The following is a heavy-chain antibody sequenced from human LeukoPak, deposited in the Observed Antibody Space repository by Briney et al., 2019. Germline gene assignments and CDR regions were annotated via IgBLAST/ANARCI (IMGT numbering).Heavy chain of an antibody. J-gene: IGHJ4*02. D-gene: IGHD5-24*01. Sequence: SETLSLTCTVSGGSTSSSSYYWGWIRQPPGKGLEWIGSIYYSGSTYYNPSLKSRVTISVDTSKNQFSLKLSSVTAADTAVYYCARLRGLEMATISYFDYWGQGTLVTVSS. CDR1: GGSTSSSSYY. CDR2: IYYSGST. CDR3: ARLRGLEMATISYFDY. V-gene: IGHV4-39*01.